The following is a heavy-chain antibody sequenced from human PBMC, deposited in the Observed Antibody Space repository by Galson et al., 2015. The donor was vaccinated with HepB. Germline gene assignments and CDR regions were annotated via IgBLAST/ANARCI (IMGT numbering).Heavy chain of an antibody. CDR3: ARDNDDGAAALESFQH. V-gene: IGHV3-21*01. D-gene: IGHD6-13*01. J-gene: IGHJ1*01. CDR1: GFTFNIYS. Sequence: SLRLSCAASGFTFNIYSMNWVRQAPGKGLEWVSFISSSSSYIYYADSVKGRFTISRDNAKNSLYLQMNSLRAEDTAVYYCARDNDDGAAALESFQHWGQGTLVTVSS. CDR2: ISSSSSYI.